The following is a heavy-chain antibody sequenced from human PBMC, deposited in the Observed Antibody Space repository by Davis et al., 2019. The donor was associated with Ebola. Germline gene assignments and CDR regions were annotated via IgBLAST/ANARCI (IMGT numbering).Heavy chain of an antibody. D-gene: IGHD2-15*01. Sequence: PGGSLRLSCVASGFSFSDHYLDWVRRAPGKGLEWVAYMSGSGRTIHYADSVTGRFTISRDNAKNSLYLQMHSLRVEDTAVYYCARVRGLGDIEHWGQGALVTVSS. CDR2: MSGSGRTI. V-gene: IGHV3-11*01. CDR1: GFSFSDHY. CDR3: ARVRGLGDIEH. J-gene: IGHJ4*02.